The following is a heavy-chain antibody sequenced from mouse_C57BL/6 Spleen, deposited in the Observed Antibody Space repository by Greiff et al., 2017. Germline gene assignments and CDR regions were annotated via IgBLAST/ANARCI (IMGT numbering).Heavy chain of an antibody. V-gene: IGHV1-80*01. CDR3: ARHYDDGDGYYFDY. Sequence: VQLQQSGAELVKPGASVKISCKASGYAFSSYWMNWVKQRPGKGLEWIGQIYPGDGDTNYNGKFKGKATLTEDKSSSTAYMQLSSLTSEDSAVYFCARHYDDGDGYYFDYWGQGTTLTVSS. CDR1: GYAFSSYW. J-gene: IGHJ2*01. D-gene: IGHD2-4*01. CDR2: IYPGDGDT.